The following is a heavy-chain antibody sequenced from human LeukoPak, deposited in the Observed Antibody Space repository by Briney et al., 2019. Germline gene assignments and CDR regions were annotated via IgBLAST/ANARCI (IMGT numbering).Heavy chain of an antibody. J-gene: IGHJ3*02. CDR1: GYTFTGYY. Sequence: GASVRVSCKASGYTFTGYYMHWVRQAPGQGLEWMGWINPNSGGTNYAQKFQGRVTMTRDTSISTAYMELSRLRSDDTAVYYCARARRDYGDYEASAFDIWGQGTMVTVSS. CDR2: INPNSGGT. V-gene: IGHV1-2*02. CDR3: ARARRDYGDYEASAFDI. D-gene: IGHD4-17*01.